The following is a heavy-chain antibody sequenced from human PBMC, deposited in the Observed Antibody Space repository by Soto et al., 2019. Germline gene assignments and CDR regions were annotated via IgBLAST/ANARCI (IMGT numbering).Heavy chain of an antibody. CDR3: ARTEYCTNGVCLRYNWFDP. V-gene: IGHV4-30-4*01. CDR1: GGSISSGDYY. Sequence: ASETLSLTCTVSGGSISSGDYYWSWIRQPPGKGLEWIGYIYYSGSTSYNPSLKSRVTISIDTSKNQFSLKLNSVTAADTAVYYCARTEYCTNGVCLRYNWFDPWGRGTLVTGSS. J-gene: IGHJ5*02. D-gene: IGHD2-8*01. CDR2: IYYSGST.